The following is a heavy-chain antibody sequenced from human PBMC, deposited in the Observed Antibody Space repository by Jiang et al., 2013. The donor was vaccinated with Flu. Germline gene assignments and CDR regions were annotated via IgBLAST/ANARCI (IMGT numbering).Heavy chain of an antibody. CDR3: ARRNTAMINLKGEGFDI. D-gene: IGHD5-18*01. CDR1: GGSSSSYY. J-gene: IGHJ3*02. V-gene: IGHV4-59*13. Sequence: SGPGLVKPSETLSLTCTVSGGSSSSYYWSWIRQPPGKGLEWIGYIYYSGSTNYNPSLKSRVTISVDTSKSQFSLKLSSVTAADTAVYYCARRNTAMINLKGEGFDIWGQGTMVTVSS. CDR2: IYYSGST.